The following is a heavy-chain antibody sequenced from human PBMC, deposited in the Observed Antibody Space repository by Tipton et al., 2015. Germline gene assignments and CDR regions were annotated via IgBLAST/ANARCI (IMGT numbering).Heavy chain of an antibody. CDR1: GLTFSNYA. CDR2: ITGSGNST. V-gene: IGHV3-23*01. Sequence: GSLRLSCEASGLTFSNYAMSWVRQAPGKGLEWVSAITGSGNSTYYADSVKGRFTVSRDNSKNTLYLHMNRLRAEDTAFYFCARDQVLKATPMSDYSYYGMDVWGQGTTVTVSS. J-gene: IGHJ6*02. CDR3: ARDQVLKATPMSDYSYYGMDV. D-gene: IGHD2-15*01.